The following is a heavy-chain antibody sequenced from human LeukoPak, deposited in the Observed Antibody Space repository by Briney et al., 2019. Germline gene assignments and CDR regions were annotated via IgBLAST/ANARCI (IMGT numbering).Heavy chain of an antibody. J-gene: IGHJ4*02. V-gene: IGHV3-30*18. Sequence: PGRSLRLPCAASGFTFSSYGMHWVRRPPGKGLEWVAVISYDGINKYHADSVKGRFTISRDNSKSTLYLQMNSLRAEDTALYYCANLYGDSGLDYWGQGTLVTVSS. CDR1: GFTFSSYG. CDR3: ANLYGDSGLDY. D-gene: IGHD4-17*01. CDR2: ISYDGINK.